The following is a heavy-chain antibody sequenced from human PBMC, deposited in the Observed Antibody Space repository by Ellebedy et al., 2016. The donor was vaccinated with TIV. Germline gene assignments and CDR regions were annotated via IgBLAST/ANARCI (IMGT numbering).Heavy chain of an antibody. Sequence: GESLKISCAASGFTFSSYWMSWVRQVPGKGPEWVANIKQDGSEKYYVDSVKGRFTISRDNAKNSLFLEMTSLRVDDTAVYYCVRDKIEGATTLDYWGQGTLVTISA. CDR1: GFTFSSYW. CDR3: VRDKIEGATTLDY. V-gene: IGHV3-7*03. J-gene: IGHJ4*02. CDR2: IKQDGSEK. D-gene: IGHD1-26*01.